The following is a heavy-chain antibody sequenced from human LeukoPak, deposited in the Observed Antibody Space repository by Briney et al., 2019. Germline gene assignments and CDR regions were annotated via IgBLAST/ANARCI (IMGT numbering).Heavy chain of an antibody. V-gene: IGHV7-4-1*02. CDR2: INTKTGTP. D-gene: IGHD4-11*01. CDR1: GYSFSRNA. CDR3: ARRSPTADAFDI. Sequence: ASVKVSCKASGYSFSRNAINWVRQASGQGLEWMGWINTKTGTPTYAQGFTGRFVFSLDISVSTAYLQISSLKAEDSAMYYCARRSPTADAFDIWGQGTMVTVSS. J-gene: IGHJ3*02.